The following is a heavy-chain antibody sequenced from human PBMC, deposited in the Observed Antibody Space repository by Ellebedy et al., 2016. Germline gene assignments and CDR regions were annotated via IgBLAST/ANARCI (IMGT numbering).Heavy chain of an antibody. V-gene: IGHV3-23*01. CDR2: ISGSGGST. J-gene: IGHJ5*02. D-gene: IGHD6-19*01. CDR3: ARDRKQWLATYNWFDP. Sequence: GESLKISXAASGFTFSSYAMSWVRQAPGKGLEWVSAISGSGGSTYYADSVKGRFTISRDNAKNSLYLQMNSLRAEDTAVYYCARDRKQWLATYNWFDPWGQGTLVTVSS. CDR1: GFTFSSYA.